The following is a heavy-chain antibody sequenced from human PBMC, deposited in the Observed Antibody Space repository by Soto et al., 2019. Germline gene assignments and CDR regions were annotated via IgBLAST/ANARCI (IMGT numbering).Heavy chain of an antibody. CDR1: GGTFSSYA. J-gene: IGHJ4*02. V-gene: IGHV1-69*12. D-gene: IGHD6-19*01. Sequence: QVQLVQSGAEVKKPGSSVKVSCKASGGTFSSYATSWVRQAPGQGLEWMGGIIPMFGTAHYAQKFQGRVTIAADASTSTAYRELSSLRSEDTAVYYCARGRGAVAVAGSAFAYWGQGSLVIVSS. CDR3: ARGRGAVAVAGSAFAY. CDR2: IIPMFGTA.